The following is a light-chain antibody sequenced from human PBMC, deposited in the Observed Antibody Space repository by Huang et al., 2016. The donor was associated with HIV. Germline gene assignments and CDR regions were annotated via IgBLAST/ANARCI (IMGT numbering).Light chain of an antibody. V-gene: IGKV3-11*01. CDR2: EAS. CDR1: ESGSSY. CDR3: QQRSNGYT. Sequence: EIVLTQSPATLSLSPGEGATLSCRASESGSSYFAWYKQKPGQAPRPLIYEASNGATGVPARFSGSGYETDFTLTISSLEPEDFAVYYCQQRSNGYTFGQGTKLEIK. J-gene: IGKJ2*01.